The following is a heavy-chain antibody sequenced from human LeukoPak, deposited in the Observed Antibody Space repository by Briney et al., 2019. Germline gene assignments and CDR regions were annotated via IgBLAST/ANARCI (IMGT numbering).Heavy chain of an antibody. Sequence: GASVKVSCKASGYAFTSYYMHWVRQAPGQGLEWMGIINPSGGGTSYAQKFQGRVTMTRDMSTSTVYMELSSLRSEDTAVYYCARDGRGLRYFDWLSKDYYMDVWGKGTTVTVSS. CDR1: GYAFTSYY. V-gene: IGHV1-46*01. CDR3: ARDGRGLRYFDWLSKDYYMDV. J-gene: IGHJ6*03. D-gene: IGHD3-9*01. CDR2: INPSGGGT.